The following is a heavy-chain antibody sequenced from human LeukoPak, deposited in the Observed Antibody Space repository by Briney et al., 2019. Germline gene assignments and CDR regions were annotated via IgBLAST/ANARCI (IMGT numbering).Heavy chain of an antibody. CDR2: IYYSGST. CDR1: GGSISSSSYY. Sequence: PSETLSLTCTVSGGSISSSSYYWGWIRQPPGKGLEWIGSIYYSGSTYYNPSLKSRVTISVDTSKNQFSLKLSSVTAADTAVYYCARGLRGIAAAGTRVNWFDPWGQGTLVTVSS. D-gene: IGHD6-13*01. V-gene: IGHV4-39*01. CDR3: ARGLRGIAAAGTRVNWFDP. J-gene: IGHJ5*02.